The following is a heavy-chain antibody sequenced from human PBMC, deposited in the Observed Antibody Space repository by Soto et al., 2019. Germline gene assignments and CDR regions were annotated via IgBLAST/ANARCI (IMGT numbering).Heavy chain of an antibody. D-gene: IGHD4-4*01. CDR3: AVGTTVTTLDYYYYMDV. J-gene: IGHJ6*03. CDR2: ISAYNANA. Sequence: ASVKVSCKASGYTFRNFGISWVRQAPGQGLEWMGWISAYNANANYAQKFQGRLTMTADTSTSTAYMELRSLRSDDTAVYYCAVGTTVTTLDYYYYMDVWGKGTTVTVSS. CDR1: GYTFRNFG. V-gene: IGHV1-18*01.